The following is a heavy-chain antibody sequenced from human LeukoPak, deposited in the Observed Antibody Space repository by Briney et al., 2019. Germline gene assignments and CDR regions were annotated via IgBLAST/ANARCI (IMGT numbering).Heavy chain of an antibody. CDR3: ARDYTYYYDSSGYPFDY. CDR1: GYTFTSYG. D-gene: IGHD3-22*01. CDR2: ISAYNGNT. V-gene: IGHV1-18*01. J-gene: IGHJ4*02. Sequence: GASVKVSCKPSGYTFTSYGISWVRQAPGQGLEWMGWISAYNGNTNYAQKLQGRVTMTTDTSTSTAYMELRSLRSDDTAVYYCARDYTYYYDSSGYPFDYWGQGTLVTVSS.